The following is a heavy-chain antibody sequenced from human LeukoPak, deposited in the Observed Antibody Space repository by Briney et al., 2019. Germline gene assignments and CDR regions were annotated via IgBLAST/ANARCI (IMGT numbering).Heavy chain of an antibody. Sequence: GGSLRLSCVVSGFTFSSNAMQWVRQAPGKGLEWVAVISYDGSNEEYADSVEGRFSISRDNSKNTLYLQMSSLRVEDTAVYYCAREDDTTMIPNDYWGQGILVIVST. CDR1: GFTFSSNA. V-gene: IGHV3-30-3*01. CDR3: AREDDTTMIPNDY. D-gene: IGHD3-22*01. CDR2: ISYDGSNE. J-gene: IGHJ4*02.